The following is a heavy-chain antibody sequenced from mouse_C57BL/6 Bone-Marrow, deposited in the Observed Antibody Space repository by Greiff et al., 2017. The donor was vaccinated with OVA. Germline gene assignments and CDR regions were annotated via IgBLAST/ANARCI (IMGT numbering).Heavy chain of an antibody. CDR2: INPSSGYT. J-gene: IGHJ2*01. V-gene: IGHV1-4*01. Sequence: VQVVESGAELARPGASVKMSCKASGYTFTSYTMHWVKQRPGQGLEWIGSINPSSGYTKYNQKFKDKATLTADKSSSTAYMQLSSLTSEDSAVYYCARVGLRWLYYFDYWGQGTTLTVSS. CDR1: GYTFTSYT. CDR3: ARVGLRWLYYFDY. D-gene: IGHD3-1*01.